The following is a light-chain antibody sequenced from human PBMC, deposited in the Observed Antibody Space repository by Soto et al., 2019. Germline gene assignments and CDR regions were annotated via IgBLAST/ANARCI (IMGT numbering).Light chain of an antibody. CDR2: GAS. CDR3: QQTYSALMYT. J-gene: IGKJ2*01. V-gene: IGKV1-39*01. CDR1: QSINTF. Sequence: DIQMTQSPSSLSASVGDRVTITCRASQSINTFLNWYQQRPGKAPEVVIYGASSLQSGVPSRFSGSGSGTDFTLTINNLQPEDFATYYCQQTYSALMYTFGQGTKVDIK.